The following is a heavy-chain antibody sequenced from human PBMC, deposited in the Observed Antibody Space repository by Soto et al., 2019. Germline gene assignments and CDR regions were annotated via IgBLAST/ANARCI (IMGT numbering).Heavy chain of an antibody. CDR2: IYYSGRT. CDR3: ARHTPAISISDH. CDR1: GGSISSSSYY. D-gene: IGHD2-15*01. V-gene: IGHV4-39*01. J-gene: IGHJ4*02. Sequence: QLQLQESGPGLVKPSETLSLTCTVSGGSISSSSYYWGWIRQPPGKGLEWIGSIYYSGRTYYNPSLNSRVTISVDTSKNQFSLKLSSVTAADTAVYYCARHTPAISISDHWGQGTLVTVSS.